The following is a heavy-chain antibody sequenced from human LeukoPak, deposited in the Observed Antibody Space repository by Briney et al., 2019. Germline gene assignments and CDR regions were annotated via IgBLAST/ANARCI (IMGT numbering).Heavy chain of an antibody. CDR3: ARDLRSAAFDI. J-gene: IGHJ3*02. CDR1: GGTFSSYA. V-gene: IGHV1-69*05. D-gene: IGHD5/OR15-5a*01. Sequence: EASVKVSCKASGGTFSSYAISWVRQAPGRGLEWMGRIIPIFGTANYAQKFQGRVTITTDESTRAAYMELSSLRSEDTAVYYCARDLRSAAFDIWGQGTMVTVSS. CDR2: IIPIFGTA.